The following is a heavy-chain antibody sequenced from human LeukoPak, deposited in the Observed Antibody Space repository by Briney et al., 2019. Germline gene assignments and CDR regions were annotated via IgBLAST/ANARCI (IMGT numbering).Heavy chain of an antibody. D-gene: IGHD5-18*01. Sequence: GGSLRLSCAASGFTFSSYAMSWVRQAPGKGLEWVSDISGSGGSTDYADSVKGRFTISRDNSKNTLYLQMNSLRAEDKAVYYCAKDRYNYGSTSSDYWGQGTLVTVSS. J-gene: IGHJ4*02. CDR2: ISGSGGST. CDR1: GFTFSSYA. CDR3: AKDRYNYGSTSSDY. V-gene: IGHV3-23*01.